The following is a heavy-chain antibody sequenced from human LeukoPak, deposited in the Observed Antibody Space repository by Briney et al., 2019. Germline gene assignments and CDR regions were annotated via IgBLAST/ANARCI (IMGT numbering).Heavy chain of an antibody. CDR1: GGTFSSYA. D-gene: IGHD3-10*01. Sequence: SVKVSCEASGGTFSSYAISWVRQAPGQGLEWIGGIIPIFGTANYAQKFQGRVTITADESTSTAYMELSSLRSEDTAVYYCASSRRFGELSSPYDYWGQGTLVTVSS. CDR3: ASSRRFGELSSPYDY. CDR2: IIPIFGTA. J-gene: IGHJ4*02. V-gene: IGHV1-69*01.